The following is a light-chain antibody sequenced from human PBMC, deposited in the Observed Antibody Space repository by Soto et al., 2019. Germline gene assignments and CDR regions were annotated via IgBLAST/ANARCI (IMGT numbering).Light chain of an antibody. V-gene: IGLV2-14*01. J-gene: IGLJ2*01. Sequence: QSALTQPASVSGSPGQSITISCTGTSSDVGAYNYVSWYQQHPGKAPKLMIYEVSNRPSGVCNRFSGSKSGNRASLTISRLQAEDEADYYCSSYTSSSTLVFGGGTKVTVL. CDR2: EVS. CDR1: SSDVGAYNY. CDR3: SSYTSSSTLV.